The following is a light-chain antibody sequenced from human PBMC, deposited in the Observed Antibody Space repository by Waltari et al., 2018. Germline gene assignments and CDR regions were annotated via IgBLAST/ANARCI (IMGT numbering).Light chain of an antibody. Sequence: SYVLTQPPSVSVAPGKTARITCGGNNIGSQSVHWYQQKPGQAPVLVVYDDSDRPSGIPERFSGSNSGNTATLTISRVEAGDEADYYCQVWDSSSDRVFGGGTKLTVL. CDR3: QVWDSSSDRV. J-gene: IGLJ2*01. V-gene: IGLV3-21*03. CDR1: NIGSQS. CDR2: DDS.